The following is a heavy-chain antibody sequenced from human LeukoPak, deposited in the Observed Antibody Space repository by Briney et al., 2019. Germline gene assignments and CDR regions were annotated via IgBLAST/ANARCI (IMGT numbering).Heavy chain of an antibody. Sequence: ASVKVSCKASGYTFTRYDTNWVRQATGQGLEWMGWMNPNSGNAGYAQKFQDRVTMTRNTSISTAYMELRTLRSEDTGVYYCAKSNGYGLIDIWGQGTMVTVSS. D-gene: IGHD3-10*01. CDR2: MNPNSGNA. J-gene: IGHJ3*02. V-gene: IGHV1-8*01. CDR3: AKSNGYGLIDI. CDR1: GYTFTRYD.